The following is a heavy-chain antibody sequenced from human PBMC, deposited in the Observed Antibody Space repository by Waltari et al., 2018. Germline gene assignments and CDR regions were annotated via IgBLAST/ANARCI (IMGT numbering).Heavy chain of an antibody. CDR1: GGTFSSYA. J-gene: IGHJ6*03. CDR2: INPNSGGT. V-gene: IGHV1-2*06. D-gene: IGHD1-26*01. Sequence: QVQLVQSGAEVKKPGSSVKVSCKASGGTFSSYAISWVRQAPGQGLEWMGRINPNSGGTNYAQKFQGRVTMNRDTSSSTDYMELSRLRSDDTAVYYCARVGGRYFHYMDVWGKGTTVTVSS. CDR3: ARVGGRYFHYMDV.